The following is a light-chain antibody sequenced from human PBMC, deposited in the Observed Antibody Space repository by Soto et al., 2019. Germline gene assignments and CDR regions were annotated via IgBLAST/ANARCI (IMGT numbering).Light chain of an antibody. V-gene: IGLV2-8*01. Sequence: QSALTRHPSASGSPGQSVTISCTGTSSDVGSYKYGSWYQQHPGKAPKLMIYEVSQRPAGVPDRFSGSKSGNTASLTVSGLQADDEADYYCSSYAGSNNPVVFGGGTKLTVL. CDR2: EVS. CDR3: SSYAGSNNPVV. CDR1: SSDVGSYKY. J-gene: IGLJ2*01.